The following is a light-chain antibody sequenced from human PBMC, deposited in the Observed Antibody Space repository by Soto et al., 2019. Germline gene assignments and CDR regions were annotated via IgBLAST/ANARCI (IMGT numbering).Light chain of an antibody. V-gene: IGKV1-33*01. CDR1: QNINNY. CDR2: DAS. Sequence: DIQMTQSPSSLSASEGDRVTITCPPSQNINNYLNWYQQKPGRAPKLLIYDASNLEAGVPSRFRGSGSGTDFTFTISRLQPEGIATYYCQQYENLPTFGQGTRREIK. CDR3: QQYENLPT. J-gene: IGKJ5*01.